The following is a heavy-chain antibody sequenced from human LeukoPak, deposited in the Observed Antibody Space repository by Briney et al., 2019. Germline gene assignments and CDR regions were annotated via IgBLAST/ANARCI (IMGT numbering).Heavy chain of an antibody. CDR1: GYSFTSYW. J-gene: IGHJ5*02. CDR3: ARIVLQSSWFDP. CDR2: IYPGDSDT. V-gene: IGHV5-51*01. Sequence: GESPKISXKGSGYSFTSYWIGWVRQMPGKGLEWMGIIYPGDSDTIYSPSFQGQVTISADKSISTAYLQWSSLKASDTAMYYCARIVLQSSWFDPWGQGTLVTVSS. D-gene: IGHD2-8*01.